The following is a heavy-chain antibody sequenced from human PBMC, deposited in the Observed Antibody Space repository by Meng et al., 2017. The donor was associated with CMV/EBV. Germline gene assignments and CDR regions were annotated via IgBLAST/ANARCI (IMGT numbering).Heavy chain of an antibody. J-gene: IGHJ6*02. CDR2: IYTSGET. CDR3: ARAGAVLTDIWSPGSMDV. D-gene: IGHD3-3*01. V-gene: IGHV3-53*01. Sequence: GESLKISCAASGLIVSRNYMSWVRQAPGKGLEWVAIIYTSGETFYADSVKGRFTISRDNSNNTVSLRTNTLRTEDTAIYYCARAGAVLTDIWSPGSMDVWGQGTTVTVS. CDR1: GLIVSRNY.